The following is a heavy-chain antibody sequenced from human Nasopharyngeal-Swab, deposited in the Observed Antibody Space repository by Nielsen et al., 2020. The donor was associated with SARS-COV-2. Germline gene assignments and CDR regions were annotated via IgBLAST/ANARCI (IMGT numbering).Heavy chain of an antibody. D-gene: IGHD6-19*01. CDR2: IYYSGST. V-gene: IGHV4-59*01. CDR3: ARDRAWDSSGWDYYYGMDV. Sequence: WIRQPPGKGPEWIGYIYYSGSTNYNPSLKSRVTISVDTSKNQFSLKLSSATAADTAVYYCARDRAWDSSGWDYYYGMDVWGQGTTVTVSS. J-gene: IGHJ6*02.